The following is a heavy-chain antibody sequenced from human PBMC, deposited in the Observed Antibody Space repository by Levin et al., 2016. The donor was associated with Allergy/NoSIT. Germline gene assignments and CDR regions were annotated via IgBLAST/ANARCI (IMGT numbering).Heavy chain of an antibody. D-gene: IGHD2-2*01. V-gene: IGHV3-23*01. J-gene: IGHJ6*02. CDR3: HCSSTRHIFYYYYYGMDV. CDR2: ISGSGGST. Sequence: WIRQPPGKGLEWVSAISGSGGSTYYADSVKGRFTISRDNSKNTLYLQMNSLRAEDTAVYYCHCSSTRHIFYYYYYGMDVWGQGTTVTVSS.